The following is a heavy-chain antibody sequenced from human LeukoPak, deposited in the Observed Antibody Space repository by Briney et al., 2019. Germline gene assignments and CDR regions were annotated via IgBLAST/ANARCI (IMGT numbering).Heavy chain of an antibody. CDR2: IYYSGST. CDR3: AREYPGRLWLLDAFDI. CDR1: GGSISSSSYY. D-gene: IGHD5-18*01. V-gene: IGHV4-39*07. J-gene: IGHJ3*02. Sequence: PSETLSLTCTVSGGSISSSSYYWGWIRQPPGKGLEWIGSIYYSGSTYYNPSLKSRVTISVDTSKNQFSLKLSSVTAADTAVYYCAREYPGRLWLLDAFDIWGQGTMVTVSS.